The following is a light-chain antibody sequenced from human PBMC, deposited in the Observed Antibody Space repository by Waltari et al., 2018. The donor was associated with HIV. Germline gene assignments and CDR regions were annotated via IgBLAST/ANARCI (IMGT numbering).Light chain of an antibody. J-gene: IGKJ4*01. Sequence: EIVLTQSPATLSLSPGERATLSCRASQRVSSYLACYQQKSGQAPRLLSYGAANSDTGIPARFSGSGSGTDFTLTISSLEPEDLAVYYCHRRSSWPPGAFGGGTKVEIK. CDR2: GAA. CDR3: HRRSSWPPGA. V-gene: IGKV3-11*01. CDR1: QRVSSY.